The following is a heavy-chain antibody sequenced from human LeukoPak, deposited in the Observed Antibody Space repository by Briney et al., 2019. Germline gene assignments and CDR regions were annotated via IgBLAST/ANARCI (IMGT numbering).Heavy chain of an antibody. CDR3: ARDRNSYGPKFDFDY. V-gene: IGHV3-33*08. CDR2: IWYDGSNK. J-gene: IGHJ4*02. D-gene: IGHD5-18*01. Sequence: GGSLRLSCAASEFTFSRYGMHWVRQAPGKGLEWVAVIWYDGSNKYYADSVKGRFTISRDNSKNTLHLQMNSLRAEDTAVYYCARDRNSYGPKFDFDYWGQGTLVTVSS. CDR1: EFTFSRYG.